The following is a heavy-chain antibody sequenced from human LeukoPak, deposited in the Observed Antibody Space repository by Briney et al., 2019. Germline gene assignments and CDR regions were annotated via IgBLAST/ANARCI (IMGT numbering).Heavy chain of an antibody. Sequence: SETLSLTCAVYGGSFSGYYWSWIRQPPGKGLEWIGEINHSGSTNYNPSLKSRVTISVDTSKNQFSLKLSSVTAADTAVYYCARGRGKYSYGSFRLPRPTWFDPWGQGTLVTVSS. V-gene: IGHV4-34*01. CDR3: ARGRGKYSYGSFRLPRPTWFDP. CDR1: GGSFSGYY. J-gene: IGHJ5*02. CDR2: INHSGST. D-gene: IGHD5-18*01.